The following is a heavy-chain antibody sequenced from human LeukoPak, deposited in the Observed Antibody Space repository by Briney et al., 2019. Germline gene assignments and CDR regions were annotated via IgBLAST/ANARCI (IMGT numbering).Heavy chain of an antibody. D-gene: IGHD3-10*01. CDR2: ISSSSSYI. V-gene: IGHV3-21*01. Sequence: GGSLRLSCAASGLTFSSYSMNWVRHAPRKGLEWVSSISSSSSYIYSADSVKGRFTISRDNAKNSLYRQMNSLRVEDTAVYYCAKPERPYGSGSFSFFDYWGQGTLVTVSS. CDR1: GLTFSSYS. CDR3: AKPERPYGSGSFSFFDY. J-gene: IGHJ4*02.